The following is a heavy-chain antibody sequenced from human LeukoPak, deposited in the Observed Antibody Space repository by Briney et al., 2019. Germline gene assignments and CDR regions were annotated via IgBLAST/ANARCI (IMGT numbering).Heavy chain of an antibody. D-gene: IGHD5-24*01. Sequence: SETLSLTCTVSGGSISSYYWSWIRQPPGKGLEWIGYIYYTGSTNYNPSLKSRVTISVDTSKNQFSLKLSSVTAADTAVYYCARHRWLQPFDYWGQGTLVTVSS. CDR3: ARHRWLQPFDY. V-gene: IGHV4-59*01. CDR1: GGSISSYY. J-gene: IGHJ4*02. CDR2: IYYTGST.